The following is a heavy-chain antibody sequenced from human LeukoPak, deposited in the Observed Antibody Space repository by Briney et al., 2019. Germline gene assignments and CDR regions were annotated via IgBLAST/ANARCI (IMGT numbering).Heavy chain of an antibody. J-gene: IGHJ4*02. D-gene: IGHD1-20*01. V-gene: IGHV3-7*01. Sequence: GGSLRLSCAASGFTFSSYWMNWARQAPGKGLEWVASINHNGNVNYYVDSVKGRFTISRDNAKNTLYLQMNSLRAEDTAVYYCLRDLNWSLDQWGQGTLVTVSS. CDR2: INHNGNVN. CDR1: GFTFSSYW. CDR3: LRDLNWSLDQ.